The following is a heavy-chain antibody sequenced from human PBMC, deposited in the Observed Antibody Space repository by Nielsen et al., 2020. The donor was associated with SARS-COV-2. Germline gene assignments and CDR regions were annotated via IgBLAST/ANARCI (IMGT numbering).Heavy chain of an antibody. D-gene: IGHD3/OR15-3a*01. Sequence: ASVKVSCKASGYTFTGYYLHWVRQAPGHGLEWVGRINPSTRGTNYAQNFKGRVTITADTSTSTAHMELRSLRSDDTAVYYCARGTGEDYWGQGTLVTVSS. V-gene: IGHV1-2*06. CDR1: GYTFTGYY. CDR2: INPSTRGT. CDR3: ARGTGEDY. J-gene: IGHJ4*02.